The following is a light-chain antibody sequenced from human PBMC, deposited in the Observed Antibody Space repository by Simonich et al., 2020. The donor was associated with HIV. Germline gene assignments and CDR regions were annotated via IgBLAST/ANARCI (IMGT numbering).Light chain of an antibody. Sequence: QSALTQPASVSGSPGQSITISCTGTSSDVGNYNLVSWYQQYPGKAPKLMIYEGSKRPSGVSNHFSGSKSGNTASLTISGLQAEDEADYYCSSYAGSNTYVFGTGTKVTVL. CDR3: SSYAGSNTYV. CDR1: SSDVGNYNL. CDR2: EGS. V-gene: IGLV2-23*01. J-gene: IGLJ1*01.